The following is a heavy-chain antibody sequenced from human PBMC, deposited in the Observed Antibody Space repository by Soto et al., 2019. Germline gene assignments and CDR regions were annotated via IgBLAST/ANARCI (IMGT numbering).Heavy chain of an antibody. J-gene: IGHJ4*02. CDR3: ARRCISLSCFTF. V-gene: IGHV4-39*01. CDR1: GDSIGSTTFY. D-gene: IGHD2-2*02. Sequence: QLQLQESGPGLVEPSETLSLTCTVSGDSIGSTTFYWGWIRQAPGKGLEWIGNIYYTGSTNYNPYLQIRITMSVDTSKNQFSLRLSSVTAADTAVYYCARRCISLSCFTFWGQGTLVIVSS. CDR2: IYYTGST.